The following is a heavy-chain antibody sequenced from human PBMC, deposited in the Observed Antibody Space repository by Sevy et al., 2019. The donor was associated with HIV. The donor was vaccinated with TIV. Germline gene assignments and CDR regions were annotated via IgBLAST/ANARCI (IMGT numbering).Heavy chain of an antibody. CDR1: GFSFNMYW. V-gene: IGHV3-7*03. J-gene: IGHJ6*02. CDR3: ARDCSSTSCLWGLDV. CDR2: IKRDGSEK. D-gene: IGHD2-2*01. Sequence: GESLKISCTASGFSFNMYWMSWVRQAPGQGLEWVAHIKRDGSEKYYVDSVRGRFTISRDNAKNSLYLQMNSLRAEDTAVYYCARDCSSTSCLWGLDVWGQVTTVTVSS.